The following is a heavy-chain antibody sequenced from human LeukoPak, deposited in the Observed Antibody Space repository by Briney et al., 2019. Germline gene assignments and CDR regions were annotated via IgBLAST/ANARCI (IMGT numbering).Heavy chain of an antibody. CDR1: GFTFDDYA. Sequence: GGSLRLSCAASGFTFDDYAMHWARQVPGKGLEWVSGISWNSGSIDYADSVKGRFTISRDNAKNSLHLQMDSLRTEDTAFYYCAKGSCSSISCHFDYWGQGTLVTVSS. D-gene: IGHD2-2*01. CDR3: AKGSCSSISCHFDY. J-gene: IGHJ4*02. V-gene: IGHV3-9*01. CDR2: ISWNSGSI.